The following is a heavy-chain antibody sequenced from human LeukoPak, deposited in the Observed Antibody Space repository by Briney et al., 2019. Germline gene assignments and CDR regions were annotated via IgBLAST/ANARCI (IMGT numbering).Heavy chain of an antibody. D-gene: IGHD5-12*01. CDR3: AKHSYRVDSFTDY. CDR2: ISDSGGTT. J-gene: IGHJ4*02. Sequence: ASVKVSCKASGGTFSTYAMSWVRQAPGKGLEWVSGISDSGGTTYYADSVKGRFTISRDNSKNTLYLQMNRLRAEDTAVYYCAKHSYRVDSFTDYWGQGTLVTASS. CDR1: GGTFSTYA. V-gene: IGHV3-23*01.